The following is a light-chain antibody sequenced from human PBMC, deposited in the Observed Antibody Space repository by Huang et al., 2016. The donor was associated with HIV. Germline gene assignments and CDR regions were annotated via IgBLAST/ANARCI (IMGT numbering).Light chain of an antibody. Sequence: EIVLTQSPGTLSLSPGERATLSCRASQSVRDNHLAWYQQRPGLAPRLLIFDASTRAAGIPDRFSGSGSETDFTLTINRLESEDFAVYYCQQHGDSPVTFGQGTKLEI. CDR2: DAS. V-gene: IGKV3D-20*01. CDR1: QSVRDNH. CDR3: QQHGDSPVT. J-gene: IGKJ1*01.